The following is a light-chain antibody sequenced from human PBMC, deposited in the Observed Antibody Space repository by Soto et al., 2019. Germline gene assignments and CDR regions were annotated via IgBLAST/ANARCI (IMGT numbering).Light chain of an antibody. CDR1: SSDVGGYNY. Sequence: QSALTQPASVSGSPGQSITISCTGTSSDVGGYNYVSWYQQHPGKAPKPMIYDVSNRPSGVSNRFSGSKSGNTASLTISGIQAEDEADYSGSSYTSSSDVFGTGTKLTVL. J-gene: IGLJ1*01. CDR2: DVS. CDR3: SSYTSSSDV. V-gene: IGLV2-14*01.